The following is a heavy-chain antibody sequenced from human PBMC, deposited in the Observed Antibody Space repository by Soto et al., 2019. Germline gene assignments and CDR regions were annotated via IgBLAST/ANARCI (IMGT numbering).Heavy chain of an antibody. V-gene: IGHV3-23*01. Sequence: GGSLRLSCAASGFTFSTYALSWVRQAPGKGLEWVSAISANGQGIYYADSVRGRFTISRDNSRNTIFLHMDSLRAEDTAVYYCAKDRNYPRDQFHYWGQGTLVTVSS. CDR1: GFTFSTYA. CDR2: ISANGQGI. D-gene: IGHD1-7*01. J-gene: IGHJ4*02. CDR3: AKDRNYPRDQFHY.